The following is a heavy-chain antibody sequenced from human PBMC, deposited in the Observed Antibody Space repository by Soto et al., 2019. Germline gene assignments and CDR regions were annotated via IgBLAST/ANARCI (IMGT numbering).Heavy chain of an antibody. CDR1: GGSLRSDA. V-gene: IGHV1-69*01. Sequence: QVQLVQSGAEVRKPGSSVKVSCKASGGSLRSDAITWVRQAPGQGLEWIGGIIPIFGTANYAQKFQDRVTITAYASTTTVYMELSSLRSDDTAVYYCASSVVRSHQSFDSWGQGTLVTVSS. J-gene: IGHJ5*01. CDR2: IIPIFGTA. CDR3: ASSVVRSHQSFDS. D-gene: IGHD3-10*01.